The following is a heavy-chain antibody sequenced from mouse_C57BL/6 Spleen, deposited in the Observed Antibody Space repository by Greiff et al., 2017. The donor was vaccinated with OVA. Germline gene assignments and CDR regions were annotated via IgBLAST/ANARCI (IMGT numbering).Heavy chain of an antibody. D-gene: IGHD1-1*01. CDR1: GYTFTSYW. CDR3: ARPHYYGSSPFAY. V-gene: IGHV1-50*01. J-gene: IGHJ3*01. Sequence: QVQLQQPGAELVKPGASVKLSCKASGYTFTSYWMQWVKQRPGQGLEWIGEIDPSDSYTNYNQKFKGKATLTADTSSSTAYMQLSSLTSEDSAVYYCARPHYYGSSPFAYWGQGTLVTVSA. CDR2: IDPSDSYT.